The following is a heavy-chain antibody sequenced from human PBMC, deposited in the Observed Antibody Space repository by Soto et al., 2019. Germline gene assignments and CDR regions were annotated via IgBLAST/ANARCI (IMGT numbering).Heavy chain of an antibody. CDR2: IKQDGSEK. V-gene: IGHV3-7*01. Sequence: GGSLRLSCAASGFTFSSYWMSWVRQAPGKGLEWVANIKQDGSEKYYVDSGKGRFTISRDNAKNSLYLQMNSLRAEDTAVYYCAREEHYDFWSGYSPEYYYYYYMDVWGKGTTVTVSS. CDR3: AREEHYDFWSGYSPEYYYYYYMDV. CDR1: GFTFSSYW. D-gene: IGHD3-3*01. J-gene: IGHJ6*03.